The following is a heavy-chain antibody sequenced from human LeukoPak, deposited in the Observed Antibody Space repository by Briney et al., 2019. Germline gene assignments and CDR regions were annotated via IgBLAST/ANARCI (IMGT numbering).Heavy chain of an antibody. D-gene: IGHD5-18*01. CDR2: IIPIFRAA. Sequence: VASVKVSCKGSGRTFSTYAFSWVRQAPGQGLEWMGGIIPIFRAANYAQNFQGRVTLTADESTSTAYYCARGPGYLGLQSYFDYWGQGTLVTVSS. V-gene: IGHV1-69*01. CDR3: Y. CDR1: GRTFSTYA. J-gene: IGHJ4*02.